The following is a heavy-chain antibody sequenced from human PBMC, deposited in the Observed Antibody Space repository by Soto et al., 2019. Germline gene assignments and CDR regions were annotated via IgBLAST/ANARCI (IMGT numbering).Heavy chain of an antibody. D-gene: IGHD3-16*01. CDR2: IYWDDDK. V-gene: IGHV2-5*02. J-gene: IGHJ4*02. CDR1: GFSLSTSEVA. Sequence: XGPTLVNPTQTLTLTCTFSGFSLSTSEVAVGWIRQPPGKALEWLALIYWDDDKRYSPTLNNRLTVTKDTSKNQVVLSMTNMDTVDTGTYFCARLIDLYVVFDYWGQGILVTVSS. CDR3: ARLIDLYVVFDY.